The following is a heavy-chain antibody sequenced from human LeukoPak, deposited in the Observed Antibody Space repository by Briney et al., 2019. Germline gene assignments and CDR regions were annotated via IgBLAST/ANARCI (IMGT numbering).Heavy chain of an antibody. Sequence: GGSLRLSCAASGFTFSSYGMHWVRQAPGKGLEWVAVIWYDGSNKYYADSVKGRFTISRDNAKNSLYLQMNSLRAEDTAVYYWGGVLNYYYGLDVWGQGTTVTVPS. J-gene: IGHJ6*02. V-gene: IGHV3-33*01. D-gene: IGHD3-16*01. CDR3: GGVLNYYYGLDV. CDR1: GFTFSSYG. CDR2: IWYDGSNK.